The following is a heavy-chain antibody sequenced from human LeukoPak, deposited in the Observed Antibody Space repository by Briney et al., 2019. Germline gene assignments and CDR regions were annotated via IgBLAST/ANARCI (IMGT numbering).Heavy chain of an antibody. J-gene: IGHJ4*02. CDR1: GYTFTAYY. CDR3: ATWGSTWCDY. CDR2: INPNSGGT. V-gene: IGHV1-2*02. Sequence: ASVKVSCKASGYTFTAYYMHWVRQALGQGLEWMGWINPNSGGTNYAQKFQGRVTMTRDTSINTAYMELSGLRPDDTAVYYCATWGSTWCDYWGQGTLVTVSS. D-gene: IGHD6-13*01.